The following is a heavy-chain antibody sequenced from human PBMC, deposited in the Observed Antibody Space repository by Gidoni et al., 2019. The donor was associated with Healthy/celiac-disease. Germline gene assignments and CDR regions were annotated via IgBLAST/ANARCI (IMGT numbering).Heavy chain of an antibody. J-gene: IGHJ6*02. CDR2: MNPNSGNT. CDR3: ARSFARFLELWRLDYYYYGMDV. V-gene: IGHV1-8*01. CDR1: GYTFTSYD. Sequence: QVQLVPAGAEVKKPGASVKVSCKSSGYTFTSYDINWVRQATGQGLEWLGWMNPNSGNTGYTQKCQGRVTMTRNTSISTAYMALSSLRSEDTAVYYCARSFARFLELWRLDYYYYGMDVWGQGTTVTVSS. D-gene: IGHD3-3*01.